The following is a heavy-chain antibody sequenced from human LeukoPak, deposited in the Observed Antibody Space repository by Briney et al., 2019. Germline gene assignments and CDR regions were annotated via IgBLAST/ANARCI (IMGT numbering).Heavy chain of an antibody. V-gene: IGHV4-39*02. CDR2: IYYSGST. CDR1: GGSISSSSYY. Sequence: PSETLSLTCTVSGGSISSSSYYWGWIRQPPGKGLEWIGSIYYSGSTYYNPSLKSRVTISVDTSKNQFSLKLSSVTAADTAVYYCARDRQLPPYYYMDVWGKGTTVTVSS. D-gene: IGHD5-24*01. J-gene: IGHJ6*03. CDR3: ARDRQLPPYYYMDV.